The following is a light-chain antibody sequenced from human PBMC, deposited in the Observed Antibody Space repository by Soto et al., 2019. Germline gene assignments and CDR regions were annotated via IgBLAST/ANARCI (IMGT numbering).Light chain of an antibody. Sequence: QSVMTQPPSVSAAPGQKVTISCSGSSSNIGGNSVSWYQQLPGTAPKLLIYDDNKRPSGIPDRFSGSKSGTSATLGITGFQSGYGADYYCGTWDSSLCPYVFGTGTKVPVL. CDR2: DDN. CDR3: GTWDSSLCPYV. CDR1: SSNIGGNS. J-gene: IGLJ1*01. V-gene: IGLV1-51*01.